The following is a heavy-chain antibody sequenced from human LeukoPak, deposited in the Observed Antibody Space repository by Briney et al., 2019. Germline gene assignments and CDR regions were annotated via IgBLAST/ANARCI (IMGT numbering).Heavy chain of an antibody. V-gene: IGHV3-66*01. CDR2: IYSGGST. CDR3: ASLMGATRKYAFDI. Sequence: GGSLRLSCAASGFTVSSNYMSWVRQAPGKGLEWVSVIYSGGSTYYADSVKGRFTISRDSSKNTLYLQMNSLRAEDTAVYYCASLMGATRKYAFDIWGQGTMVTVSS. CDR1: GFTVSSNY. J-gene: IGHJ3*02. D-gene: IGHD1-26*01.